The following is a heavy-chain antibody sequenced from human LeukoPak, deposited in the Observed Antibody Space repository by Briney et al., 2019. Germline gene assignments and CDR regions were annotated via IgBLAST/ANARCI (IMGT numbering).Heavy chain of an antibody. Sequence: GGSLRLSWAASGFTLGSYGMHWVRQAPGKGLEWVEVIWNDGSNKYYADSVKGRFTISRDNSKNTLYLQMNSLRAEDTAVYYCARDYCSSTSCLFDYWGQGTLVTVSS. D-gene: IGHD2-2*01. CDR3: ARDYCSSTSCLFDY. J-gene: IGHJ4*02. V-gene: IGHV3-33*01. CDR1: GFTLGSYG. CDR2: IWNDGSNK.